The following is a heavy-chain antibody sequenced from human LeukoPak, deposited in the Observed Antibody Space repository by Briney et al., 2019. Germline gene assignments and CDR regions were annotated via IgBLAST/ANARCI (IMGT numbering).Heavy chain of an antibody. J-gene: IGHJ4*02. V-gene: IGHV3-23*01. CDR1: GFTFSDYA. D-gene: IGHD1-1*01. CDR3: AKAGIGADGAGFLCEY. Sequence: GGSLTLSCAASGFTFSDYAMSWVRQAPGKGLEWVSTASYYVGKQYHADSVRGRFAVSRDNSRNTVSLQMSSLRVEDTGIYYCAKAGIGADGAGFLCEYWGQGTLVTVSS. CDR2: ASYYVGKQ.